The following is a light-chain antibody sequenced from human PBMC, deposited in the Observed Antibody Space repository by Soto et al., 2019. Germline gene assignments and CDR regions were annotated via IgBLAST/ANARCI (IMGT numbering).Light chain of an antibody. CDR3: QQRSSWPWT. CDR2: DAS. V-gene: IGKV3-11*01. Sequence: PGERATLSCRASQSVRSSLAWYQQKPGQAPRLLIYDASTRATGIPGRFSGSGSGTDFTITISNLEPEDFAVYYCQQRSSWPWTFGQGAKVEIK. CDR1: QSVRSS. J-gene: IGKJ1*01.